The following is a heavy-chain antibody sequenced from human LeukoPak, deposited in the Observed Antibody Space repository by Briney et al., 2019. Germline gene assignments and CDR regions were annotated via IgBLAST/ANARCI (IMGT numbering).Heavy chain of an antibody. CDR3: ARGRKLWFSWGAFDI. V-gene: IGHV4-34*01. CDR2: INHSGST. CDR1: GGSFSGYY. D-gene: IGHD5-18*01. Sequence: SETLSLTCAVYGGSFSGYYCSWIRQPPGKGLEWIGEINHSGSTNYNPSLKSRVTISVDTSKNQFSLKLSSVTAADTAVYYCARGRKLWFSWGAFDIWGQGTMVTVSS. J-gene: IGHJ3*02.